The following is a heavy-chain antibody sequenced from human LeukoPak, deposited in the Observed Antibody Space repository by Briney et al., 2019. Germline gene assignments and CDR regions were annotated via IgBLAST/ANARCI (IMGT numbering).Heavy chain of an antibody. Sequence: PGGSLRLSCAASGFSFSSYNMNWVRQTPGKGLEWVSSITSSSTYTFYADSVKGRFTISRDNAKNSLYLQMNSLRAEDTAVYYCASSSGYYLVYFDYWGQGTLVTVSS. J-gene: IGHJ4*02. D-gene: IGHD3-22*01. CDR2: ITSSSTYT. V-gene: IGHV3-21*01. CDR1: GFSFSSYN. CDR3: ASSSGYYLVYFDY.